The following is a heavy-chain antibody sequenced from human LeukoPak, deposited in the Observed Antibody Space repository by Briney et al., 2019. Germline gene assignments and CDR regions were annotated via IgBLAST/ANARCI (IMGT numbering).Heavy chain of an antibody. CDR3: ARSPGAFDI. Sequence: GGSLRLSCAAPGFTFSTYAIHWVRQAPGKGLEWVAAIWYDGSNQYYPDSVKGRLSISRDNAKNTLYLQMNSLRAEDTAVYYCARSPGAFDIWGQGTMVTVSS. J-gene: IGHJ3*02. V-gene: IGHV3-33*03. CDR1: GFTFSTYA. CDR2: IWYDGSNQ.